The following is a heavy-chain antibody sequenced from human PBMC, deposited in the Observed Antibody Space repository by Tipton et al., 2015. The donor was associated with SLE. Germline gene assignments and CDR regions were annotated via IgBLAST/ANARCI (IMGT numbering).Heavy chain of an antibody. CDR1: GFSFDEYA. Sequence: SLRLSCAASGFSFDEYAMHWVRQAPGKGLEWVSGISWNSGIIVYADSVKGRFTVSRDNAKNSLYLQMNSLRTEDTALYYCGKTYGSGSFYNPLDYWGQGSLVTVSS. V-gene: IGHV3-9*01. J-gene: IGHJ4*02. D-gene: IGHD3-10*01. CDR3: GKTYGSGSFYNPLDY. CDR2: ISWNSGII.